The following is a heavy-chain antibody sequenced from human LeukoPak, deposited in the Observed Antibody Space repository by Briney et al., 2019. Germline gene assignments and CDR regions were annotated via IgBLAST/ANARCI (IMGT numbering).Heavy chain of an antibody. V-gene: IGHV3-20*04. J-gene: IGHJ4*02. CDR2: INWNGGRT. Sequence: GGSLRLSCAASGFTFDDYGMSWVRQAPGKGLEWVSGINWNGGRTGYADSVKGRFTISGDNAKKSLYVQMNSLRAEDTALYYCAREYYGSGSYYNVGYWGQGTLVTVST. CDR3: AREYYGSGSYYNVGY. CDR1: GFTFDDYG. D-gene: IGHD3-10*01.